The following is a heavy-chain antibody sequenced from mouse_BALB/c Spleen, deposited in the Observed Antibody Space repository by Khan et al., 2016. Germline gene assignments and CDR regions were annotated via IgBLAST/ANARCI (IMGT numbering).Heavy chain of an antibody. V-gene: IGHV1S81*02. CDR1: GYTFTSYW. CDR2: INPSNGRT. D-gene: IGHD1-1*01. CDR3: ARRGNYYGSPYWYFDV. J-gene: IGHJ1*01. Sequence: VQLQESGAELVKPGASVKLSCKASGYTFTSYWMHWVKQRPGQGLEWIGEINPSNGRTNYNEKFKNNATLTVDKSSSTAYMQLSSLTSEDSAVYYCARRGNYYGSPYWYFDVWGAGTTVTVSS.